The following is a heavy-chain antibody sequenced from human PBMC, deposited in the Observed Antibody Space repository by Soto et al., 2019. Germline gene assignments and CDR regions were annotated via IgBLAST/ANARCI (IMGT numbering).Heavy chain of an antibody. V-gene: IGHV3-7*01. CDR1: GFTFSSYW. CDR2: IKQDGREE. D-gene: IGHD6-25*01. CDR3: ARVAASGRGWDG. J-gene: IGHJ6*02. Sequence: EVQLVESGGGLVQPGGSLRLSCVDSGFTFSSYWMSWVRQAPVKGLEWVGNIKQDGREENYVDSVNGRFSISRDNAKTEMYLPRSSLRAEETAVSYCARVAASGRGWDGWGQGTTVVVSS.